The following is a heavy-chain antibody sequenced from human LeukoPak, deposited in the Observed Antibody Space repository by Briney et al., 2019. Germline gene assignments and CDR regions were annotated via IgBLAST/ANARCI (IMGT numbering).Heavy chain of an antibody. Sequence: GGSLRLSCAASGFFFSKYAISWVRQAPGKGLEWVSYISSSSSTIYYADSVKGRFTISRDNAKNSLYLQMNSLRDEDTAVYYCARDTPSTYCGGDCYSENAFDIWGQGTMVTVSS. CDR3: ARDTPSTYCGGDCYSENAFDI. CDR2: ISSSSSTI. V-gene: IGHV3-48*02. CDR1: GFFFSKYA. D-gene: IGHD2-21*02. J-gene: IGHJ3*02.